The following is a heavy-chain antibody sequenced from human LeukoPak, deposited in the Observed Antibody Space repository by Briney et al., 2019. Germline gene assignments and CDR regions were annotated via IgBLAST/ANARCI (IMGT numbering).Heavy chain of an antibody. CDR1: GGSVSSGISY. CDR3: ARAQLNLLVDFGMDV. D-gene: IGHD1-1*01. Sequence: SETLSLTCSVSGGSVSSGISYWTWIRQPPGKGLEWIGYINYSGSTNYNPSLKSRVTISVDTSKNQFSLKLSSVTAADTAVYYCARAQLNLLVDFGMDVWGQGTTVTVSS. CDR2: INYSGST. V-gene: IGHV4-61*01. J-gene: IGHJ6*02.